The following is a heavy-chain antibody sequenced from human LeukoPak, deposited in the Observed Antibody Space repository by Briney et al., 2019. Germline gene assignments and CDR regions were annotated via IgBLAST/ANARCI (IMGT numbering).Heavy chain of an antibody. V-gene: IGHV3-53*01. D-gene: IGHD6-19*01. CDR3: ARLSGWSFFLDY. CDR1: GFTVSSNY. J-gene: IGHJ4*02. CDR2: IYSGGST. Sequence: GGSLRLSCAASGFTVSSNYMSWVRQAPGKGLEWVPVIYSGGSTYYADSVKGRFTISRDNSKNTLYLRMNSLRAEDTAVYYCARLSGWSFFLDYWGQGTLVTVSS.